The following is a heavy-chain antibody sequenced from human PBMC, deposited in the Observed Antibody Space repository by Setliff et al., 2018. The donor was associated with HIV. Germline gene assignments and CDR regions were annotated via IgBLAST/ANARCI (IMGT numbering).Heavy chain of an antibody. V-gene: IGHV4-39*01. CDR2: IHYSGST. D-gene: IGHD3-22*01. CDR1: GGFIKNSNYY. CDR3: ARQIWNESPGYGFDP. Sequence: PSETLSLTCTVYGGFIKNSNYYWGWIRQPPGKGLEWIGNIHYSGSTYYNPSLKSRVTISVDTSKNQFSLKLSSVTAADTAVYYCARQIWNESPGYGFDPWGQGTLVTVSS. J-gene: IGHJ5*02.